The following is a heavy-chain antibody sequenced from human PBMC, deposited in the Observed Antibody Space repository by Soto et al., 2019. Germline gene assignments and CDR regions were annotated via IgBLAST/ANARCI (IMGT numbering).Heavy chain of an antibody. V-gene: IGHV3-33*01. D-gene: IGHD3-3*01. CDR1: GFTFSSYG. CDR2: IWYDGSNK. CDR3: ARDRRFLEWFQTIYYYYYGMDV. J-gene: IGHJ6*02. Sequence: GGSLRLSCAASGFTFSSYGMHWVRQAPGKGLEWVAVIWYDGSNKYYADSVKGRFTISRDNSKNTLYLQMNSLRAEDTAVYYCARDRRFLEWFQTIYYYYYGMDVWGQGTTVTVSS.